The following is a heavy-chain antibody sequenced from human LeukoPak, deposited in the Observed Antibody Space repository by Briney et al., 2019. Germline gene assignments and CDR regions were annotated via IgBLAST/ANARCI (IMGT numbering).Heavy chain of an antibody. V-gene: IGHV3-23*01. J-gene: IGHJ3*02. CDR1: GFTFSSYA. CDR2: ISGSGGST. CDR3: AKDRYSSSWFDDAFDI. D-gene: IGHD6-13*01. Sequence: PGGSLRLSCAASGFTFSSYAMSWVRQAPGKGLEWVSAISGSGGSTYYADSVKGRFTISRDNSKNTLYLQMNSLRAEDTAVYYCAKDRYSSSWFDDAFDIWGQGTMVTVSS.